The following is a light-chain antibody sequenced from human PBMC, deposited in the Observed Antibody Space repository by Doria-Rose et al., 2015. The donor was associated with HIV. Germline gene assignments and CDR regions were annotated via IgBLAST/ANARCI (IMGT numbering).Light chain of an antibody. CDR2: GKN. CDR1: SLRSSY. Sequence: VVTQEPAVSVALRQTVRITCQGDSLRSSYASWYQQKPGQAPILVIYGKNNRPSGIPDRFSGSSSGNTASLTITGAQAEDEADYYCSSRDSSANHVLFGGGTKATVL. V-gene: IGLV3-19*01. CDR3: SSRDSSANHVL. J-gene: IGLJ2*01.